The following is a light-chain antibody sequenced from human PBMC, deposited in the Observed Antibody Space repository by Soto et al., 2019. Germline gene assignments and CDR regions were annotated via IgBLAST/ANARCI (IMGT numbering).Light chain of an antibody. Sequence: EIVLTQSPATLSLYPGERATLSCGASQSVSSSYLAWYQQKPGLAPRLLIYDASSRATGIPDRFSGSGSGTDFTLTISRLEPEDFAVYYCQQYGSSTFTFGPGTKVDIK. CDR2: DAS. CDR1: QSVSSSY. J-gene: IGKJ3*01. CDR3: QQYGSSTFT. V-gene: IGKV3D-20*01.